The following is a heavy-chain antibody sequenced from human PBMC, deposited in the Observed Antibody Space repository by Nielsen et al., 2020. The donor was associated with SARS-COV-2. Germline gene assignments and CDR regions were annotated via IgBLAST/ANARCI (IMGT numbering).Heavy chain of an antibody. CDR2: ISSSSSYI. Sequence: GESLKISCAASGFTFSSYAMSWVRQAPGKGLEWVSSISSSSSYIYYADSVKGRFTISRDNAKNSLYLQMNSLRAEDTAVYYCASTGSTSCYDYWGQGTLVTVSS. J-gene: IGHJ4*02. V-gene: IGHV3-21*01. CDR1: GFTFSSYA. CDR3: ASTGSTSCYDY. D-gene: IGHD2-2*01.